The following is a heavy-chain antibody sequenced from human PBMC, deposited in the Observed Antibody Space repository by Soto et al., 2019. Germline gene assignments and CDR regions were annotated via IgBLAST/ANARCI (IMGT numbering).Heavy chain of an antibody. CDR3: ARAGQWELPDLYYYYGMDV. Sequence: SQTLSLTCAISGDSVSSNSAAWNWIRQSPSRGLEWLGRTYYRSKWYNDYAVSVKSRITINPDTSKNQFSLQLNSVTPEDTAVYYCARAGQWELPDLYYYYGMDVWGQGTTVTVSS. V-gene: IGHV6-1*01. J-gene: IGHJ6*02. CDR2: TYYRSKWYN. CDR1: GDSVSSNSAA. D-gene: IGHD1-26*01.